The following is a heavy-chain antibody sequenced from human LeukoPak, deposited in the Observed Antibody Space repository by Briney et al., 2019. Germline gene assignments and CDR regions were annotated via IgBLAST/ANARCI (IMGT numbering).Heavy chain of an antibody. D-gene: IGHD2-2*01. Sequence: SETLSLTCAVYGGSFSGYYWSWIRQPPGKGLEWIGEINHSGSTNYNPSLKSRVTISVDTSKNQFSLKLSSVTAAHTAVYYCARAPSSTSWSWFDPWGQGTLVTVSS. CDR2: INHSGST. CDR1: GGSFSGYY. CDR3: ARAPSSTSWSWFDP. V-gene: IGHV4-34*01. J-gene: IGHJ5*02.